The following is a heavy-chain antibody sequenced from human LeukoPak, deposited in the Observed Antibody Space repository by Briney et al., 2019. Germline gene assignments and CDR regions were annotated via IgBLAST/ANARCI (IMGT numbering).Heavy chain of an antibody. J-gene: IGHJ4*02. D-gene: IGHD3-3*01. CDR3: AKAGQQSIFGVVIIPPYFDY. Sequence: GGSLRLSCEASGFTFSNSAMSWVRQAPGKGLDWFSAISGGGDSTYYADSVKGRFTISRDNSKNTLYLQMNSLRAEDTAVYYCAKAGQQSIFGVVIIPPYFDYWGQGTLVTVSS. V-gene: IGHV3-23*01. CDR2: ISGGGDST. CDR1: GFTFSNSA.